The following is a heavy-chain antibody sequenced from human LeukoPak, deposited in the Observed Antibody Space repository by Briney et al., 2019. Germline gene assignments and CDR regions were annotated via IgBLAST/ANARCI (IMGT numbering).Heavy chain of an antibody. D-gene: IGHD3-22*01. CDR2: ISSSGSTI. CDR1: GFTFSDYY. Sequence: GGSLXLSCAASGFTFSDYYMSWLRQAPGKGLEWVSYISSSGSTIYYADSVKGRFTISRDNAKNSLYLQMNSLRGEDTAVYYXAXELXYYYDXSGYYAHAAFDIWGQGTMVTVSS. CDR3: AXELXYYYDXSGYYAHAAFDI. V-gene: IGHV3-11*04. J-gene: IGHJ3*02.